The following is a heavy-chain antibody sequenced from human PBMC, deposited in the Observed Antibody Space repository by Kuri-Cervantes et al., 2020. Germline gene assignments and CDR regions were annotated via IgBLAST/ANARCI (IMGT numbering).Heavy chain of an antibody. CDR1: GYSISSGYY. Sequence: SETLSLTCAVSGYSISSGYYWGWIRQPPGKGLEWIGTIYHSGSIYYNPSLKSRVTISVDTSKNQFSLKLSSVTAADTAVYYCARHPGDPRYYYYYMDAWGKGTTVTVSS. V-gene: IGHV4-38-2*01. CDR2: IYHSGSI. J-gene: IGHJ6*03. D-gene: IGHD7-27*01. CDR3: ARHPGDPRYYYYYMDA.